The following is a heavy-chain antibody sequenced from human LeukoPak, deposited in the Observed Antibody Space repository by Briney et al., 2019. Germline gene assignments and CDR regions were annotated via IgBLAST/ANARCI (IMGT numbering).Heavy chain of an antibody. Sequence: PSETLSLTCAVYGGSFSGYYWSWIRQPPGKGLEWIGYIYYSGSTNYNPSLKSRVTISVDTSKNQFSLKLSSVTAADTAVYYCARVTHSGWSRYYFDYWGQGTLVTVSS. CDR2: IYYSGST. CDR3: ARVTHSGWSRYYFDY. CDR1: GGSFSGYY. J-gene: IGHJ4*02. D-gene: IGHD3-10*01. V-gene: IGHV4-59*01.